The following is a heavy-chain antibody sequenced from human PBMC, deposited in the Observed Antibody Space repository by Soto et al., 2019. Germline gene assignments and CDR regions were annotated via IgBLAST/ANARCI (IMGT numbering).Heavy chain of an antibody. D-gene: IGHD6-19*01. V-gene: IGHV3-30*18. CDR2: VSYDGNNQ. J-gene: IGHJ6*02. CDR3: AKSASGWDRYFYGIDV. CDR1: GFTFSSFG. Sequence: QVQLVESGGGVVQPGRSLRLSCVASGFTFSSFGIHWVRQAPGKGLEWVALVSYDGNNQYYADSVKGRFTISRDNSKTTVYLQVNSLRPEDTAVYYCAKSASGWDRYFYGIDVWGQGTTVTVSS.